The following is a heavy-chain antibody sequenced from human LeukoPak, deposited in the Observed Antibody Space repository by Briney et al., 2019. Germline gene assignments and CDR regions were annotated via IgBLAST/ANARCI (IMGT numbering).Heavy chain of an antibody. CDR1: GGSFSGYY. CDR3: ARGGWDYYDSSGAPYYFDY. J-gene: IGHJ4*02. CDR2: INHSGST. V-gene: IGHV4-34*01. D-gene: IGHD3-22*01. Sequence: SETLSLTCAVSGGSFSGYYWSWIRQPPGKGLEWIGEINHSGSTNYNPSLKSRVTISVDTSKNQFSLKLSSVTAADTAVYYCARGGWDYYDSSGAPYYFDYWGQGTLVTVSS.